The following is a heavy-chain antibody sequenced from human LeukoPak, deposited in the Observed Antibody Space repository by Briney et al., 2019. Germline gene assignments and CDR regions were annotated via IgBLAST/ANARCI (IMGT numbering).Heavy chain of an antibody. D-gene: IGHD3-22*01. CDR3: ARERSDSSGYYVPFDI. CDR1: GYSFTRYG. V-gene: IGHV1-18*01. CDR2: ISAYNGDT. J-gene: IGHJ3*02. Sequence: ASVKVSCKASGYSFTRYGINWVRQAPGQGLEWMGWISAYNGDTNYAQKLQGRVTMTTDTSTSTVRMELRSLRSDDTAVYYCARERSDSSGYYVPFDIWGQGTMVTVSS.